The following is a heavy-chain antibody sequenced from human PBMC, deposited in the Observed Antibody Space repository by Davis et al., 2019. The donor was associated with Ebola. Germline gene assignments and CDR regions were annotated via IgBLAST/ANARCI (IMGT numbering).Heavy chain of an antibody. J-gene: IGHJ4*02. CDR1: GGSVSSGSYY. Sequence: SETLSLTCTVSGGSVSSGSYYWSWIRQPPGKGLEWIGYIYYSGSTNYNPSLKSRVTISVDTSKNQFSLKLSSVTAADTAVYYCARFSIVEVDYWGQGTLVTVSS. CDR2: IYYSGST. CDR3: ARFSIVEVDY. D-gene: IGHD3-3*02. V-gene: IGHV4-61*01.